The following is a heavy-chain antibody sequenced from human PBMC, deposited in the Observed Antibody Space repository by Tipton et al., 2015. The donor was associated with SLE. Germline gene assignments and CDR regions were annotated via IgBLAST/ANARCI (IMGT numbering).Heavy chain of an antibody. CDR1: GVSMNRFY. J-gene: IGHJ6*02. CDR2: IDYNGYA. Sequence: TLSLTCTVSGVSMNRFYWSWIRQSPEKGLQWIAYIDYNGYANHNPSLKSRVTISVDTSKTQVSLKLTSVTAADTAIYYCAGLEDYFDPWGQGTTVTVS. V-gene: IGHV4-59*01. CDR3: AGLEDYFDP. D-gene: IGHD3-22*01.